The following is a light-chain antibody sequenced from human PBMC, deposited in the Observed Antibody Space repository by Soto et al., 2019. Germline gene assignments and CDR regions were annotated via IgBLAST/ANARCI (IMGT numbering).Light chain of an antibody. J-gene: IGKJ5*01. V-gene: IGKV3-11*01. CDR1: QSVSSSY. Sequence: EIVMTQSPATLSVSPGERATLSCRASQSVSSSYLAWYQQKPGQAPRLLIYDASNRATGIPARFSGSGSGTDFTLTISSLEPEDFAVYYCQQRNSWPPTFTFGQGTRLEIK. CDR2: DAS. CDR3: QQRNSWPPTFT.